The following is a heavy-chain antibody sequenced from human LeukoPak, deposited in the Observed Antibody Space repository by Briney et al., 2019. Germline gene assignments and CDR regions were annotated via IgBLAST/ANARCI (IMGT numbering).Heavy chain of an antibody. CDR2: IYYSGST. J-gene: IGHJ5*02. V-gene: IGHV4-39*01. CDR1: GGSISSSSYY. D-gene: IGHD4-17*01. Sequence: SETLSLTCTVSGGSISSSSYYWGWIRQPPGKGLEWIGSIYYSGSTYYNPSLKSRVTISVDTSKNQFSLKLSSVTAADTAVYYCARQEASPTATTFLNWFDPWGQGTLVTVSS. CDR3: ARQEASPTATTFLNWFDP.